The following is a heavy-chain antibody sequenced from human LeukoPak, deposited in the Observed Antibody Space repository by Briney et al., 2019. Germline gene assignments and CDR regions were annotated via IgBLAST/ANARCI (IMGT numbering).Heavy chain of an antibody. J-gene: IGHJ4*02. CDR3: ARLSGTTLIIDY. CDR1: GGSISSSSYY. Sequence: SETLSLTCTVSGGSISSSSYYWGWIRQPPGKGLEWIGSIYYSGSTYYNPSLKSRVTISVDTSKNQLSLKLSSVTAADTAVYYCARLSGTTLIIDYWGQGTLVTVSS. D-gene: IGHD1-7*01. CDR2: IYYSGST. V-gene: IGHV4-39*01.